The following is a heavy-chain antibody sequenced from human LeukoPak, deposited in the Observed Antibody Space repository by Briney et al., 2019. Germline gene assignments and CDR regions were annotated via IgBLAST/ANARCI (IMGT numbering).Heavy chain of an antibody. V-gene: IGHV4-59*01. J-gene: IGHJ4*02. Sequence: PSETLSLTCTVSGDSIRSYHWNWIRQPPGKGLEWIGSTHYSGSGNHNPSLKSRLTISVDTSKNQVSLKLSSVTAADTAVYYCARDGVNYGSGSYFDFWGQGTLATVSS. CDR2: THYSGSG. CDR1: GDSIRSYH. D-gene: IGHD3-10*01. CDR3: ARDGVNYGSGSYFDF.